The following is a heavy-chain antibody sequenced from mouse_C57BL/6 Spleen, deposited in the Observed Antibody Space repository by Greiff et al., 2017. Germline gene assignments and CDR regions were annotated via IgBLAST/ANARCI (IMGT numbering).Heavy chain of an antibody. CDR1: GYSFTGYY. CDR2: INPSTGGT. V-gene: IGHV1-42*01. J-gene: IGHJ4*01. D-gene: IGHD3-3*01. Sequence: EVKVVESGPELVKPGASVKISCKASGYSFTGYYMNWVKQSPEKSLEWIGEINPSTGGTTYSQKFKAKATLTVDKSSSTAYMQLKSLTSEDSAVYYCAREGPYAMDYWGQGTSVTVSS. CDR3: AREGPYAMDY.